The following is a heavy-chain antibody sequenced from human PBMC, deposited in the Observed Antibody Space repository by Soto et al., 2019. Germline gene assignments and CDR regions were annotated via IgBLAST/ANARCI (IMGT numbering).Heavy chain of an antibody. CDR3: GRGTYYYGSRGAFVI. CDR2: INHSGST. V-gene: IGHV4-34*01. Sequence: SGTLSLTCAVYGGSFSGYYWSWIRQPPGKGLEWIGEINHSGSTNYNPSLKSRVNISVDTSKNQFSLKLSSVTAADTAVYYCGRGTYYYGSRGAFVIWGQGTMVTGSS. J-gene: IGHJ3*02. CDR1: GGSFSGYY. D-gene: IGHD3-10*01.